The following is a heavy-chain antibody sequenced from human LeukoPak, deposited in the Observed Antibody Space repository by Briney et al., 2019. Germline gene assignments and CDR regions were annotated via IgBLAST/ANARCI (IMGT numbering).Heavy chain of an antibody. D-gene: IGHD3-3*01. V-gene: IGHV7-4-1*02. J-gene: IGHJ4*02. CDR3: ARDRQPVYDFWSGYYTGRVIAY. CDR1: GYTFTGYY. Sequence: ASVKVSCKASGYTFTGYYMHWVRQAPGQGLEWMGWINTNTGNPTYAQGFTGRFVFSLDTSVSTAYLQISSLKAEDTAVYYCARDRQPVYDFWSGYYTGRVIAYWGQGTLVTVSS. CDR2: INTNTGNP.